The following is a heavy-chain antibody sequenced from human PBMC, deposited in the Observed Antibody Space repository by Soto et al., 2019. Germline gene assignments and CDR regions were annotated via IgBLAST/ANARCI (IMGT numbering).Heavy chain of an antibody. Sequence: GESLKISCAASGFTFSSYAMSWVRQAPGKGLEWVSAISGSGGSTYYADSVKGRFTISRDNSKNTLYLQMNRLRAEDTAVYYCAKDRPDEILEWLLRSSDAFDIWGQGTMVTVSS. CDR2: ISGSGGST. V-gene: IGHV3-23*01. D-gene: IGHD3-3*01. J-gene: IGHJ3*02. CDR1: GFTFSSYA. CDR3: AKDRPDEILEWLLRSSDAFDI.